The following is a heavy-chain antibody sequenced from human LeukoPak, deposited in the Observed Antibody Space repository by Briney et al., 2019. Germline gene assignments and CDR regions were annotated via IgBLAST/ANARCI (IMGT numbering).Heavy chain of an antibody. V-gene: IGHV3-30*18. CDR3: AKETYDSSGYTLDY. J-gene: IGHJ4*02. D-gene: IGHD3-22*01. CDR2: ISYDGSNK. CDR1: GFTFSSYG. Sequence: PGGSLRLSCAASGFTFSSYGMHWVRQAPGKGLEWVAVISYDGSNKYYADSVKGRFTISRDNSKNTLYPQMNSLRAEDTAVYYCAKETYDSSGYTLDYWGQGTLVTVSS.